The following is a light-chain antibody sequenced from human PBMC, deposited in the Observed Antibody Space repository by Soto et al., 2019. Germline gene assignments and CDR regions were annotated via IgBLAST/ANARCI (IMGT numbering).Light chain of an antibody. CDR1: QSISSY. Sequence: DIQMTQSPSSLSASVGDRVTITCRASQSISSYLNWYQQKPGKAPKILIYAASSLQSGVPSRFSGSGSGTDFTLTISSLQPEDFATYYCQQSYITPTFGQGTKVDIK. CDR2: AAS. J-gene: IGKJ1*01. V-gene: IGKV1-39*01. CDR3: QQSYITPT.